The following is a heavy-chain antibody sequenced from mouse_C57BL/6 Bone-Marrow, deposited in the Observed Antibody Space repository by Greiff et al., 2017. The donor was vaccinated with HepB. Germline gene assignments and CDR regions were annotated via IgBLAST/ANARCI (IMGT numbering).Heavy chain of an antibody. V-gene: IGHV14-1*01. CDR1: GFNIKDYY. D-gene: IGHD1-1*01. Sequence: EVQLQQSGAELVRPGASVKLSCTASGFNIKDYYMHWVKQRPEQGLEWIGRIDPEDGDTEYAPKFQGKATMTADTSSNTAYLQLSSLTSEDTAVYYCTTRYYYGSSSYYYAMDYWGQGTSVTVSS. CDR3: TTRYYYGSSSYYYAMDY. CDR2: IDPEDGDT. J-gene: IGHJ4*01.